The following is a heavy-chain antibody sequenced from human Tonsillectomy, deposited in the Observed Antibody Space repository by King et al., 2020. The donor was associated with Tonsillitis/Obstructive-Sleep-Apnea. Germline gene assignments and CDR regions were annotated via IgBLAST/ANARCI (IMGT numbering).Heavy chain of an antibody. Sequence: VQLVESGGGLVKPGGSLRLSCAASGFTFSKAWMNWVRRAPGKGLQWVGRIKSNTDGGTTDYTAPVQGRFTISRDDSKNTLYLQMNSLKNEDTAVYYCTTDPRERYANDWYFDYWGQGTLVTVSS. CDR2: IKSNTDGGTT. CDR1: GFTFSKAW. J-gene: IGHJ4*02. D-gene: IGHD3-9*01. CDR3: TTDPRERYANDWYFDY. V-gene: IGHV3-15*07.